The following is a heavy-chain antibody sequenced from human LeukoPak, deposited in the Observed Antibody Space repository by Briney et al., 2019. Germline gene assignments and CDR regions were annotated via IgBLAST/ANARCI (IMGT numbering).Heavy chain of an antibody. D-gene: IGHD3-10*01. CDR1: GGSLSTYY. J-gene: IGHJ4*02. Sequence: SETLSLTCTVSGGSLSTYYWSWLRQPPGKGLEWIGEINHSGSTNYNPSLKSRVTISVDTSKNQYSLKLSSVTAADTAVYYCARRGRGEVLRFGPRYYFDYWGQGTLVTVSS. CDR3: ARRGRGEVLRFGPRYYFDY. V-gene: IGHV4-34*01. CDR2: INHSGST.